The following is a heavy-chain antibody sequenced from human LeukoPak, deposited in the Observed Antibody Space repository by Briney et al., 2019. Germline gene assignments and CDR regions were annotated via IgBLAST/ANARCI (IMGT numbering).Heavy chain of an antibody. J-gene: IGHJ6*02. CDR1: GFTVSSSY. CDR3: ARESPYCSGGSCYTAVYYYYGMDV. CDR2: IHSGGNT. Sequence: GGSLRLSCAASGFTVSSSYMSWVRQAPGKGLEWVSVIHSGGNTYYADSVKGRFTISRDNSKNTLYLQMNSLRAEDTAVYYCARESPYCSGGSCYTAVYYYYGMDVWGQGTTVTVSS. D-gene: IGHD2-15*01. V-gene: IGHV3-53*05.